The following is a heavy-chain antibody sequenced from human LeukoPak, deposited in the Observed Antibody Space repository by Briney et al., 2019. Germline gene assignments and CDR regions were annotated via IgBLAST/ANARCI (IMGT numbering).Heavy chain of an antibody. CDR2: INPNSGGT. J-gene: IGHJ6*02. D-gene: IGHD3-22*01. V-gene: IGHV1-2*04. Sequence: GASVKVSCKASGYTFTGYYMHWVRQAPGQGLEWMGWINPNSGGTNYAQKFQGWVTMTRDTSISTAYMELSGLRSDDTAVYYCARDEALYYYDSSGYYYGYGMDVWGQGTTVTVSS. CDR1: GYTFTGYY. CDR3: ARDEALYYYDSSGYYYGYGMDV.